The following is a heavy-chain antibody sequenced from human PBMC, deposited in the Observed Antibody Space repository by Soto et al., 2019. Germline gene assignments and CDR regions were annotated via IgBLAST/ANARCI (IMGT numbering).Heavy chain of an antibody. CDR2: IYYSGST. D-gene: IGHD3-10*01. J-gene: IGHJ6*02. Sequence: SETLCLTCTVSGGSISSGDYYWSWIRQPPGKGLEWIGYIYYSGSTYYNPSLKSRVTISVDTSKNQFSLKLSSVTAADTAVYYCASAGLSYGSGRYKYSYGMDVWGQGTTVTVS. CDR1: GGSISSGDYY. CDR3: ASAGLSYGSGRYKYSYGMDV. V-gene: IGHV4-30-4*01.